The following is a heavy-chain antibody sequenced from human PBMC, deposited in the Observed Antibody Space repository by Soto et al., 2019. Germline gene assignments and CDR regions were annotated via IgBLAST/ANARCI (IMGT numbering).Heavy chain of an antibody. CDR1: GYTFSGHW. D-gene: IGHD3-10*01. CDR2: IDPSDSYI. CDR3: ARHGDAIGVGD. Sequence: GESLKISCKTSGYTFSGHWISWVRQVPGKGLQWMGNIDPSDSYINYNPAFRGHVTFSVDKSNSTAYLHWRSLGPSDTAIYYWARHGDAIGVGDWGQGTMVTVSP. J-gene: IGHJ4*02. V-gene: IGHV5-10-1*01.